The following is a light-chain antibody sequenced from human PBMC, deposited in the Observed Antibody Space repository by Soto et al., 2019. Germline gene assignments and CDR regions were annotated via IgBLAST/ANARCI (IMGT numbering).Light chain of an antibody. Sequence: IQMTQSPSTLSASVGERVSITCRASQSIFSWLAWYQQKPGKAPKLLIYKASSLESGVPSRYSGSGSGTEFTLTISGLHPDELATYYCQQYKSFPYSFGQGTKLEIK. CDR3: QQYKSFPYS. V-gene: IGKV1-5*03. CDR1: QSIFSW. J-gene: IGKJ2*03. CDR2: KAS.